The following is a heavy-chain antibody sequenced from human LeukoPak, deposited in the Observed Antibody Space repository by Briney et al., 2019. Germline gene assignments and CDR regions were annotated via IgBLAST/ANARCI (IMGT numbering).Heavy chain of an antibody. J-gene: IGHJ2*01. V-gene: IGHV4-59*01. CDR2: IYYSGST. Sequence: SETLSLTCTVSGGSISSYYWSWIRQPPGKGLEWMGYIYYSGSTNYNPSLKSRVTISVDTSKNQFSLKLSSVTAADTAVYYCARENSPEGSLYWYFDLWGRGTLVTVSS. CDR3: ARENSPEGSLYWYFDL. D-gene: IGHD2-21*01. CDR1: GGSISSYY.